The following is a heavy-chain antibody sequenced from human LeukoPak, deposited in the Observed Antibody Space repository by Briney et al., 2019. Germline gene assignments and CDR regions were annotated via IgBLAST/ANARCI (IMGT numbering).Heavy chain of an antibody. J-gene: IGHJ4*02. CDR2: IWYDGSNK. D-gene: IGHD6-19*01. V-gene: IGHV3-33*01. CDR1: GFTFSSYG. Sequence: QPGRSLRLSCAASGFTFSSYGMHWVRQAPGKGLEWVAVIWYDGSNKYYADSVKGRFTISRDNSKNTLYLQMNSLRAEDTAVYYCARLSSGWFAFDYWGQGTLVTVSS. CDR3: ARLSSGWFAFDY.